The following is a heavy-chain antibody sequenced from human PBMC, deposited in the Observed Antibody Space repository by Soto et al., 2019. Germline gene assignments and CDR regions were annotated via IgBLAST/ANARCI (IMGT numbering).Heavy chain of an antibody. CDR2: INHSGST. Sequence: TDTLSLTCAVYGGSFRCYYWSWIRQPPGKGLEWIGEINHSGSTNYNPSLKSRVTISVDTSKNQFSLKLSSVTAADTAVYYCARGGYSGYPVYYYYMDVWGKGTTVTVSS. V-gene: IGHV4-34*01. CDR1: GGSFRCYY. D-gene: IGHD5-12*01. CDR3: ARGGYSGYPVYYYYMDV. J-gene: IGHJ6*03.